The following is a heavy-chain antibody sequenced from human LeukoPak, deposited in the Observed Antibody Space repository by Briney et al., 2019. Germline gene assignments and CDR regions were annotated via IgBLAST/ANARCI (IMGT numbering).Heavy chain of an antibody. Sequence: SETLSLTCTVSGGSISSSSYYWGWIRQPPGKGLEWIGSIYYSGSTYYNPSLKSRVTISVDTSKNQFSLKLSSVTAADTAVYYCVTGPNYYDSSLWGQGTLVTVSS. D-gene: IGHD3-22*01. V-gene: IGHV4-39*07. CDR2: IYYSGST. CDR1: GGSISSSSYY. J-gene: IGHJ4*02. CDR3: VTGPNYYDSSL.